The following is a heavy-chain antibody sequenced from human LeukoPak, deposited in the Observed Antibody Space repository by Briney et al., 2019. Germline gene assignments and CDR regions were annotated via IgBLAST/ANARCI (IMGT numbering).Heavy chain of an antibody. CDR2: IYSGGST. J-gene: IGHJ5*02. D-gene: IGHD6-13*01. V-gene: IGHV3-66*01. CDR3: ARVAGQQLLNWFDP. CDR1: GFTVSSNY. Sequence: GGSLRLSCAASGFTVSSNYMTWVRQAPGKGLEWVSGIYSGGSTYYADSVKGRFTISRDNSKDTLYLQMNSLRVEDTAVYYCARVAGQQLLNWFDPWGQGTLVTVSS.